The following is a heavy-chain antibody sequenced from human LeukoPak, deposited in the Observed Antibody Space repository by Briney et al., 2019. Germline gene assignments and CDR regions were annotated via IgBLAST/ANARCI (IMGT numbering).Heavy chain of an antibody. CDR2: IYYSGST. CDR1: GGSISSGGYY. V-gene: IGHV4-31*03. D-gene: IGHD1-26*01. J-gene: IGHJ4*02. Sequence: SETLSLTCTVSGGSISSGGYYWSWIRQHPGKGLEWIGYIYYSGSTYYNPSLKSRVTISVDTSKNQFSLKLSSVTAADTAVYYCARVEWELLAFDYWGQGTLVTVSS. CDR3: ARVEWELLAFDY.